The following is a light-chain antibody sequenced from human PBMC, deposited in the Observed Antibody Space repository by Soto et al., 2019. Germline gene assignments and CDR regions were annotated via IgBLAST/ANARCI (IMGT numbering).Light chain of an antibody. CDR3: CSYAGSYTV. CDR2: DVS. V-gene: IGLV2-11*01. CDR1: SSDVGGYNF. Sequence: QSVLTQPRSVSGSPGQSVTISCTGTSSDVGGYNFVSWYQQHPGTAPKLMIYDVSKRPSGVPDRFSGSKSGNTASLTISGLQAEDEADYYFCSYAGSYTVFGGGTKLTVL. J-gene: IGLJ2*01.